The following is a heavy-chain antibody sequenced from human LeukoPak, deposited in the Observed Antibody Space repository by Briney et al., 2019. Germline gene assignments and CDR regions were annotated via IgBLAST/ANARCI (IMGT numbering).Heavy chain of an antibody. CDR1: DYTFTRYG. Sequence: ASVKVSCKTSDYTFTRYGVSWVRQAPGQGLEWMGWISGYNGNTKYARKFQGRVTMTTDTSTSTAYMELRGLRSDDTAVYYCARDRSAGYFDYWGQGTLVTVSS. CDR3: ARDRSAGYFDY. V-gene: IGHV1-18*01. CDR2: ISGYNGNT. D-gene: IGHD6-19*01. J-gene: IGHJ4*02.